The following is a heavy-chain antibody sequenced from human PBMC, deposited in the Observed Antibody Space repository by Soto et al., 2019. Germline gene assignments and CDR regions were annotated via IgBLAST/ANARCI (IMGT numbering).Heavy chain of an antibody. CDR1: GYTFTGYY. V-gene: IGHV1-2*04. J-gene: IGHJ1*01. Sequence: QVQLVQSGAEVKKPGASVKVPCKASGYTFTGYYMHWVRQAPGQGLEWMGWINPNSGGTNYAQKFQGWVTMTRDTSISTAYMELSRLRSDDTAVYYCARESSSWYKDFQHWGQGTLVTVSS. D-gene: IGHD6-13*01. CDR2: INPNSGGT. CDR3: ARESSSWYKDFQH.